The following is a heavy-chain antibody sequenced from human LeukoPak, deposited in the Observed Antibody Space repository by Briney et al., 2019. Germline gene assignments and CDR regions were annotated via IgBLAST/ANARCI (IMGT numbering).Heavy chain of an antibody. D-gene: IGHD6-13*01. CDR3: ARDPIAAAGIFDY. Sequence: SVKVSCKASGGTFGSYAISWVRQAPGQGLEWMGGIIPIFGTANYAQKFQGRVTITADESTSTAYMELSSLRSEDTAVYYCARDPIAAAGIFDYWGQGTLVTVSS. CDR1: GGTFGSYA. CDR2: IIPIFGTA. J-gene: IGHJ4*02. V-gene: IGHV1-69*13.